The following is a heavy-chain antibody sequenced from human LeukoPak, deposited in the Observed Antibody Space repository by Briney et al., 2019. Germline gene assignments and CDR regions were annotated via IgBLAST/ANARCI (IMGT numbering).Heavy chain of an antibody. CDR2: INGDGSST. J-gene: IGHJ4*02. CDR1: GFTLRTHW. CDR3: ARMRSHSVTYFYVSSGPLDY. D-gene: IGHD3-22*01. Sequence: GGSLRLSCAASGFTLRTHWMHWVRQAPGKGLVSVSRINGDGSSTSYADSVKGRFTISRDNAKNTLSLQMNSLRAEDTALYYRARMRSHSVTYFYVSSGPLDYWGQGTLVTVSS. V-gene: IGHV3-74*01.